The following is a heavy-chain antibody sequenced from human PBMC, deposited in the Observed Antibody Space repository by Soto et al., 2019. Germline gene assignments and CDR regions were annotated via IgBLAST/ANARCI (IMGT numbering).Heavy chain of an antibody. V-gene: IGHV3-23*01. CDR2: IRGTGLNT. J-gene: IGHJ5*02. CDR3: AKRASPANIDNWFDP. CDR1: GFVFKNFA. Sequence: GGSLRLSWVGSGFVFKNFAINWVRQPPGKGLEWVSVIRGTGLNTYYAASVKGRFNISRDNSKNTVYLQMDSLKVEDTAVYYCAKRASPANIDNWFDPWGPGTQVTVSS.